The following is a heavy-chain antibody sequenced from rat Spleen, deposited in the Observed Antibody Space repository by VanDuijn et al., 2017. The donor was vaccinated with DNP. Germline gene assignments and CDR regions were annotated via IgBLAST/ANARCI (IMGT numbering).Heavy chain of an antibody. CDR2: ISYNGGTP. CDR1: GFTFSDYY. Sequence: EVQLVESDGGLVQPGRSLKLSCAVSGFTFSDYYMAWVRQAPAKGLEWVATISYNGGTPYYRDSVKGRFTISRDNAQSTLYLQMDSLRSEDTATYYCARHRTISPYYYAMDAWGQGASVTVSS. CDR3: ARHRTISPYYYAMDA. V-gene: IGHV5-7*01. J-gene: IGHJ4*01.